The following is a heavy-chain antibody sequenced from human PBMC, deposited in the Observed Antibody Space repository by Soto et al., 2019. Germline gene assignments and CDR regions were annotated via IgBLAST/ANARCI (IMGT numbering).Heavy chain of an antibody. CDR2: IYYSGST. D-gene: IGHD3-16*01. V-gene: IGHV4-59*08. Sequence: CIRQPPGKGLEWIGYIYYSGSTYYNPSLKSRVTISVDTSKNQFSLKLSSVTAADTAVYYCARLGAQEIDPWGQGTLVTVSS. J-gene: IGHJ5*02. CDR3: ARLGAQEIDP.